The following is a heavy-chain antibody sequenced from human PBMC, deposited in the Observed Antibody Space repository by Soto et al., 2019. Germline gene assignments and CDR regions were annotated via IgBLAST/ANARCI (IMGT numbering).Heavy chain of an antibody. Sequence: ASVKVSCKASGYTFTSYGISWVRQAPGQGLEWMGWISAYNGNTNYAQKLQGRVTMTTDTSTSTAYMELRSLRSDDTAVYYCARIYYGSGSVNWFAPWGQGTLVTVSS. D-gene: IGHD3-10*01. CDR1: GYTFTSYG. CDR2: ISAYNGNT. CDR3: ARIYYGSGSVNWFAP. J-gene: IGHJ5*02. V-gene: IGHV1-18*01.